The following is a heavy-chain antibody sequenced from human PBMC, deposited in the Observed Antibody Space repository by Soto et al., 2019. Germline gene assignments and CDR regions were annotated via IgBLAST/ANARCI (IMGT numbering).Heavy chain of an antibody. CDR3: ARASQVTTIDY. Sequence: SETLSLTCAVSGGSISSGGYSWSWIRQPPGKGLEWIGYIYHSGSTYYNPSLKSRVTISVDRSKNQFSLKLSSVTAADTAVYYCARASQVTTIDYWGQGTLVTVSS. CDR1: GGSISSGGYS. V-gene: IGHV4-30-2*01. J-gene: IGHJ4*02. CDR2: IYHSGST. D-gene: IGHD4-17*01.